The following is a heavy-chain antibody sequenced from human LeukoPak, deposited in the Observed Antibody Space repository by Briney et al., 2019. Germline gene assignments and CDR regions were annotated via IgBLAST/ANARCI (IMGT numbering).Heavy chain of an antibody. CDR1: GDSISTYY. J-gene: IGHJ3*02. D-gene: IGHD6-19*01. CDR3: ARAISSGWFKNAFDI. CDR2: IYTSGST. Sequence: TSETLSLTCTVSGDSISTYYWGWIRQPAGKRLEWIGRIYTSGSTNYNPSLESRVTMSGDTSKNQFSLNLSSVTAADTAVYYCARAISSGWFKNAFDIWGQGTMVTVSS. V-gene: IGHV4-4*07.